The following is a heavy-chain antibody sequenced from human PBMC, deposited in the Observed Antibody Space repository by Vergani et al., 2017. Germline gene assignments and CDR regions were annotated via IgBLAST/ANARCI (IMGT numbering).Heavy chain of an antibody. Sequence: EVQLLESGGDLVKPGGSLRLSCAASGFTFSDAWMTWVRQAPGKGLEWVGRIKRKTDGGTTDYSAPVKGRFTISRDDSKNTLYLQMNSLKTEDTAVYYCTATLPFWGQGTLVTVSS. CDR1: GFTFSDAW. J-gene: IGHJ4*02. CDR2: IKRKTDGGTT. CDR3: TATLPF. V-gene: IGHV3-15*01.